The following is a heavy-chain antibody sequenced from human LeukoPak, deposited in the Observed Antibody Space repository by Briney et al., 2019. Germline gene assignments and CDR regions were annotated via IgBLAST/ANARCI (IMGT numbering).Heavy chain of an antibody. V-gene: IGHV3-30-3*01. D-gene: IGHD5-24*01. Sequence: GGSLRLSCAASGFTFSSYAMHWVRQAPGKGLEWVAVISYDGSNKYYADSVKGRFTISRGNSKNTLYLQMNSLRAEDTAVYYCARDKPDNTGMDVWGQGTTVTVSS. J-gene: IGHJ6*02. CDR2: ISYDGSNK. CDR1: GFTFSSYA. CDR3: ARDKPDNTGMDV.